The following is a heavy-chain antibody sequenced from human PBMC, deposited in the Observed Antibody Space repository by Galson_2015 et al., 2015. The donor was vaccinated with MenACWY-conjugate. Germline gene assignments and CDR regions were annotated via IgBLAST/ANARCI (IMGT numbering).Heavy chain of an antibody. CDR1: GYSFTNYW. J-gene: IGHJ6*02. CDR3: ARHPPGGRGMDV. V-gene: IGHV5-51*01. D-gene: IGHD1-26*01. Sequence: QSGAEVKKPGESLQISCQGSGYSFTNYWIAWVRQMPGKGLEWVGLINPVDSNIRYSPSFQGQVTISADESICTAYLQWNSLQASDTAMYYCARHPPGGRGMDVWGQGTTVTVSS. CDR2: INPVDSNI.